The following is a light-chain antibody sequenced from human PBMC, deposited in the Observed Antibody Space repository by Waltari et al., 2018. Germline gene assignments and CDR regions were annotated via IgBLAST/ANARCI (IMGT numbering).Light chain of an antibody. CDR1: SLRRYY. CDR2: GQD. V-gene: IGLV3-19*01. Sequence: SSELTQGPAVSVALGQTVSITCQGDSLRRYYASWYQQRPGQAPILILYGQDNRPSGIPDRFSGSTSGNTASLTITGAQAEDEADYYCLSRDTTSTRVFGGGTRLTV. J-gene: IGLJ3*02. CDR3: LSRDTTSTRV.